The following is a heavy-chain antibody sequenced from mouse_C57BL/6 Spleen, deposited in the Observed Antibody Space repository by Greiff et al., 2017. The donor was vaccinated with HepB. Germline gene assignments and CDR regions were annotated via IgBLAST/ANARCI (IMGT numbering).Heavy chain of an antibody. D-gene: IGHD1-1*01. V-gene: IGHV5-16*01. J-gene: IGHJ2*01. Sequence: EVKLVESEGGLVQPGSSMKLSCTASGFTFSDYYMAWVRQVPEKGLEWVANINYDGSSTYYLDSLKSRFIISRDNAKNILYLQMSSLKSEDTATYYCARASYYYGSSIYYFDYWGQGTTLTVSS. CDR1: GFTFSDYY. CDR2: INYDGSST. CDR3: ARASYYYGSSIYYFDY.